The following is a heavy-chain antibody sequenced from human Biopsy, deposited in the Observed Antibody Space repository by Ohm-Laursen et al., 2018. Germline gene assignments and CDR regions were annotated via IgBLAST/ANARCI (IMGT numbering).Heavy chain of an antibody. J-gene: IGHJ4*02. CDR1: GFTVSNKY. CDR2: IYTGGTT. D-gene: IGHD2-8*01. Sequence: GSLRLSCSASGFTVSNKYMSWVRQAPGKGLEWVSVIYTGGTTHYADSVRGRFTISRDNSKNTLYLQMNSLRAEDTAVYYCARHHCTNGVCLGVYSDYWGQGTLVTVSS. V-gene: IGHV3-53*01. CDR3: ARHHCTNGVCLGVYSDY.